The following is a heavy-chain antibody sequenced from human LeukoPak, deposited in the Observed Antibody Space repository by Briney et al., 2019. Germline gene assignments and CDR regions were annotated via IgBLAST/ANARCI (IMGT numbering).Heavy chain of an antibody. CDR3: AKDRQGYHPH. CDR2: ISYDGSNK. J-gene: IGHJ1*01. CDR1: GFTFSSYG. D-gene: IGHD5-18*01. V-gene: IGHV3-30*18. Sequence: PGGSLRLSCAASGFTFSSYGMHWVRQAPGKGLEWVAVISYDGSNKYYADSVKGRFTISRDNSKNTLYLQMNSLRAEDTAVYYCAKDRQGYHPHWGQGTLVTVSS.